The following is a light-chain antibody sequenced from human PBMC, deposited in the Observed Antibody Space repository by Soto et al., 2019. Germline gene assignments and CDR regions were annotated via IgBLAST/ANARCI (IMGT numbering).Light chain of an antibody. CDR2: DVT. V-gene: IGLV2-11*01. CDR1: SRDVGIYNY. Sequence: QSVLTQPRSVSGSPGQSVTVSCTGTSRDVGIYNYVSWYQQRPGTAPKVMIYDVTKRPSGVPDRFSGSKSANTASLAISGLQADDEADYYCCSYAGNYTLLFGGGTKVTAL. J-gene: IGLJ2*01. CDR3: CSYAGNYTLL.